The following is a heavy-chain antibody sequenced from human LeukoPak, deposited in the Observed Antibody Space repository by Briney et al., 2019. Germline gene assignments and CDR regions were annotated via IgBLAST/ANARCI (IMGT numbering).Heavy chain of an antibody. CDR3: ARMVGDSGYDSYYYYMDV. CDR1: GYSFTSYW. CDR2: IYPVDSDT. D-gene: IGHD5-12*01. Sequence: GEALKISCNGSGYSFTSYWIGWVRQIPGKGLEWMGSIYPVDSDTRSSPSFQVQVSISADKSISTAYLQWSSLKASDTGMYYCARMVGDSGYDSYYYYMDVWGKGTTVTVSS. J-gene: IGHJ6*03. V-gene: IGHV5-51*01.